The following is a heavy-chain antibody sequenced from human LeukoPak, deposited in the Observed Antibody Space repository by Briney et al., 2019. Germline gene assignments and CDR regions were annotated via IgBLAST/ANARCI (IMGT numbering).Heavy chain of an antibody. CDR1: GFTFDDYG. J-gene: IGHJ4*02. CDR3: ARWASGLTGTTGGGYFDY. D-gene: IGHD1-20*01. Sequence: GGSLRLSCAASGFTFDDYGMTWVRQAPGKGLEWVSGITWNGYSKGYADSVKGRFTISTDNAKNSLYLQMNSLRAEDTALYHCARWASGLTGTTGGGYFDYWGQGTLVTVSS. V-gene: IGHV3-20*01. CDR2: ITWNGYSK.